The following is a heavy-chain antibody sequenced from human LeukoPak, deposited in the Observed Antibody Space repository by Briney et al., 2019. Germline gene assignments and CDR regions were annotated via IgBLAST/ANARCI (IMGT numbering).Heavy chain of an antibody. CDR3: ASTQGYDIFDY. J-gene: IGHJ4*02. CDR1: GFTFSSYS. V-gene: IGHV3-7*01. CDR2: IKQDGSEK. Sequence: GGSLRLSCAASGFTFSSYSMSWVRQAPGKGLEWVANIKQDGSEKYYVDSVKGRFTISRDNAKNSLYLQMNSLRAEDTAVYYCASTQGYDIFDYWGQGTLVTVSS. D-gene: IGHD3-9*01.